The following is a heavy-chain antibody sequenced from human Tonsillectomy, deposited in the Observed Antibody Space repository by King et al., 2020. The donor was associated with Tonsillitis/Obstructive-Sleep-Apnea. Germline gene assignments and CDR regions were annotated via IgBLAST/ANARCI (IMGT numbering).Heavy chain of an antibody. CDR3: ARGLWPRDLYGDYPETAFDY. CDR2: ISYDGNNK. D-gene: IGHD4-17*01. J-gene: IGHJ4*02. CDR1: GFTFSTYA. V-gene: IGHV3-30*04. Sequence: VQLVESGGGVVQPGRSLRLSCAASGFTFSTYAMHWVRQAPGKGLEWVAFISYDGNNKFYADSVKGRFTISRDNSKNMLYLQMNSLRAEDTAVYYCARGLWPRDLYGDYPETAFDYGGQGTLVTVSS.